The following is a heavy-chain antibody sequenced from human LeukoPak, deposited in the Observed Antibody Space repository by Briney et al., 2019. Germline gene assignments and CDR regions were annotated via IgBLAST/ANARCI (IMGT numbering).Heavy chain of an antibody. J-gene: IGHJ4*02. Sequence: ASVKVSCKASGYTFTGYYMRWVRQAPGQGLEWMGRINPNSGGTNYQGRVTMTRDTSISTAYMELSRLRSDDTAVYYCAITLREWNXQLDYWGRGTLVTVXS. CDR1: GYTFTGYY. CDR2: INPNSGGT. V-gene: IGHV1-2*06. D-gene: IGHD1/OR15-1a*01. CDR3: AITLREWNXQLDY.